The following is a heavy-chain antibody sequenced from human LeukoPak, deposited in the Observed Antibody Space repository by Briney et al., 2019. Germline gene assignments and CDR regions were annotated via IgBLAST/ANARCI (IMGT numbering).Heavy chain of an antibody. V-gene: IGHV4-59*01. CDR2: IYYSGST. D-gene: IGHD2-21*02. CDR1: GGSLSSYY. CDR3: AREITYCGGDCYYWFDP. J-gene: IGHJ5*02. Sequence: SETLSLTCTVSGGSLSSYYWSWIRQPPGKGLEWIGYIYYSGSTNYNPSLKSRVTISVDTSKNQFSLKLSSVTAADTAVYYCAREITYCGGDCYYWFDPWGQGTLVTVSS.